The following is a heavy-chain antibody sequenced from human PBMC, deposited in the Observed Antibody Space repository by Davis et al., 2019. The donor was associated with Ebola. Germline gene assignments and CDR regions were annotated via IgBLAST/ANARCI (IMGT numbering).Heavy chain of an antibody. V-gene: IGHV3-72*01. CDR2: TRNKAKSYTT. CDR1: GFTFSDHY. CDR3: AKDGPVPNYYHSSGYSLAIDH. J-gene: IGHJ4*02. D-gene: IGHD3-22*01. Sequence: PGGSLRLSCAVSGFTFSDHYMDWVRQAPGKGLEWVGRTRNKAKSYTTEYAASVKGRFSISRDDSKNSLYLQMNSLKTEDTAVYHCAKDGPVPNYYHSSGYSLAIDHWGQGTLVTVSS.